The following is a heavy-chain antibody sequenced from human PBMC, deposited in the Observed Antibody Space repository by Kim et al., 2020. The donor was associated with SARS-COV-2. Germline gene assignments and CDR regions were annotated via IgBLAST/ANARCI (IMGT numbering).Heavy chain of an antibody. CDR1: GFTFVIYA. D-gene: IGHD1-26*01. CDR2: ITGSGGST. J-gene: IGHJ4*02. Sequence: GGSLRLSCAASGFTFVIYAMSWVRQAPGKGLEWASAITGSGGSTYYADSVKARFTISRDNSKNTLYLQMNSLRAEDTAVYNYAKGLGGRYGFDFWGQGTLVTVSS. V-gene: IGHV3-23*01. CDR3: AKGLGGRYGFDF.